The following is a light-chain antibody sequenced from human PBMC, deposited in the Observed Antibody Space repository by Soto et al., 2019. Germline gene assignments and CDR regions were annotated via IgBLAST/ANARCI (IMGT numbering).Light chain of an antibody. J-gene: IGLJ1*01. CDR2: DAS. Sequence: QSALTQPASVSGSPGQSITISCTGTSSDVGGYNYVSLYQQHPGKAPKLMMYDASNRPSGVSNRFSGSKSGNTASLTISGLQAEDSDDYYCSSYTSSSTYVFGTGTKLPVL. V-gene: IGLV2-14*01. CDR3: SSYTSSSTYV. CDR1: SSDVGGYNY.